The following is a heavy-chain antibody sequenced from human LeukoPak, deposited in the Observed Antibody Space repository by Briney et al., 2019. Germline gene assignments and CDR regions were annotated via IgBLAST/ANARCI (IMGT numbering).Heavy chain of an antibody. V-gene: IGHV1-8*03. CDR2: MNPNSGNT. Sequence: ASVKVSCKASGYTFTSYDINWVRQATGQGLEWMGWMNPNSGNTGYAQKFQGRVTITRNTSISTAYMELSSLRSEDTAVYYCARGGGYYDFWSGYYLDGAFDIWGQGTMVTVSS. CDR3: ARGGGYYDFWSGYYLDGAFDI. D-gene: IGHD3-3*01. J-gene: IGHJ3*02. CDR1: GYTFTSYD.